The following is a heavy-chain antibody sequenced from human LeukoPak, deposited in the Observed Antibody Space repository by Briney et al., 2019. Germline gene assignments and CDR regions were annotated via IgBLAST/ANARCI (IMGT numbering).Heavy chain of an antibody. Sequence: SETLSLTCAVYGGSFSGYYWSWIRQPPGQGLEWIGEINHGGSTNYNPSLKSRLTISVDTSKNQFSLNLSSVTAADTALYYCARHGGYCSNGVCYRGPFDYWGQGTLVIVSS. CDR2: INHGGST. J-gene: IGHJ4*02. V-gene: IGHV4-34*01. CDR1: GGSFSGYY. CDR3: ARHGGYCSNGVCYRGPFDY. D-gene: IGHD2-8*01.